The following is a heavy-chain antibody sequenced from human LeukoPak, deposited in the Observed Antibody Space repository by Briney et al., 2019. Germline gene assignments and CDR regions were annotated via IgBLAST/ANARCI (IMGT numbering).Heavy chain of an antibody. CDR1: GFTVTDNY. J-gene: IGHJ1*01. V-gene: IGHV3-53*01. D-gene: IGHD6-13*01. CDR3: ARDRPAAGSRGPEYFQH. Sequence: PGGSLRLSCAASGFTVTDNYMSWVRQAPGKGLEWVSVIYSGGSTYYADSVKGRFTISRDNSKNTLYLQMNSLRAEDTAVYYCARDRPAAGSRGPEYFQHWGQGTLVTVSS. CDR2: IYSGGST.